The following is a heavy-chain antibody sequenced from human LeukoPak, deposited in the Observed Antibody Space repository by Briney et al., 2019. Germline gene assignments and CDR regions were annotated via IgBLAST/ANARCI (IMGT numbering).Heavy chain of an antibody. V-gene: IGHV3-49*04. CDR2: IRSKAYGGTT. Sequence: GGSLRLSCTTSGFTFGDYPMSWVRQAPGKGLEWVGFIRSKAYGGTTEYAASVKGTFTISRDDSKSIAYLQMHSLKTEDTAVYFCTRGFGGFLYDAFDIWGHGTMVTVSS. J-gene: IGHJ3*02. CDR1: GFTFGDYP. D-gene: IGHD3-16*01. CDR3: TRGFGGFLYDAFDI.